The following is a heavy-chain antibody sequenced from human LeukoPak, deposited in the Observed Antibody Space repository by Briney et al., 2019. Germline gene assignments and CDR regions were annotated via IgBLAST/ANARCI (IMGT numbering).Heavy chain of an antibody. CDR1: GGSISSYY. Sequence: SETLSLTCTVSGGSISSYYWSWIRQPPGKGLEWIGYIYYSGSTNYNPSLKSRVTISVDTSKNQFSLKLSSVTAADTAVYYCARDPQRYYGSGSCDYWGQGTLVTVSS. CDR3: ARDPQRYYGSGSCDY. V-gene: IGHV4-59*01. CDR2: IYYSGST. J-gene: IGHJ4*02. D-gene: IGHD3-10*01.